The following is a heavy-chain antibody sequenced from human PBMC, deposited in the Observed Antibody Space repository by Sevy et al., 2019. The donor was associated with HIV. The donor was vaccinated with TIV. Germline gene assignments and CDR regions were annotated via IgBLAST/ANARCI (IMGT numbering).Heavy chain of an antibody. CDR3: ARDLNDFWSGPLDV. V-gene: IGHV4-4*02. D-gene: IGHD3-3*01. J-gene: IGHJ6*02. CDR2: IHHSGST. CDR1: GGSISTNNW. Sequence: SETLSITCAVSGGSISTNNWWSWVRQSPGEGLEWIGEIHHSGSTNYNPSLKSRVTMSVDKSKNQFSLKLTSVTAADTAVYYCARDLNDFWSGPLDVWGQGTTVTVSS.